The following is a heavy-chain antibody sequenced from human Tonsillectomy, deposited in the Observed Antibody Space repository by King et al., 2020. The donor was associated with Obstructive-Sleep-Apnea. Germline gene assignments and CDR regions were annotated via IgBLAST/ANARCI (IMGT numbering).Heavy chain of an antibody. D-gene: IGHD3-22*01. Sequence: EVQLVESGGGLGQPGGSLRLSCAVSGFAVGDNYMSWVRQAPGKGLEWVAVIYSGGSTKYADSVKGRFTFSRDKSKNTVYLQMNNLRAEDTAVYYCARDAGQVVVVTHDAFDIWGQGTLVTVSS. CDR3: ARDAGQVVVVTHDAFDI. V-gene: IGHV3-66*01. J-gene: IGHJ3*02. CDR1: GFAVGDNY. CDR2: IYSGGST.